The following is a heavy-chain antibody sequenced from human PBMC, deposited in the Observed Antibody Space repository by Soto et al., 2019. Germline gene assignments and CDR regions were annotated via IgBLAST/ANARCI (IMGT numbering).Heavy chain of an antibody. D-gene: IGHD2-8*01. J-gene: IGHJ6*02. CDR3: ARDPSHTLGTSPDYYGLDG. CDR1: GFTFGDYA. Sequence: GGSLRLSCTASGFTFGDYAMSWVRQAPGKGLEWVGLIRSRPYRGETEYAASVKGRFSISRDDFKSIVYLQMTTLKTDDTGVYYCARDPSHTLGTSPDYYGLDGWGPGTTVTVSS. V-gene: IGHV3-49*04. CDR2: IRSRPYRGET.